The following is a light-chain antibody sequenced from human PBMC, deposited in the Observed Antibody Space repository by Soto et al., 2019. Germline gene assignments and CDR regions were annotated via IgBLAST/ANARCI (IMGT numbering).Light chain of an antibody. CDR3: QQYGSSPPWT. CDR1: HSVSSSY. CDR2: GAS. Sequence: EIVLTQSPGTLSLSPGERATLSCRASHSVSSSYLAWYQHKPGRAPWLLIYGASSRATGIPDRFSGSGSGTDFTLTISRLEPEDFAVYYCQQYGSSPPWTFGQGTKVDI. J-gene: IGKJ1*01. V-gene: IGKV3-20*01.